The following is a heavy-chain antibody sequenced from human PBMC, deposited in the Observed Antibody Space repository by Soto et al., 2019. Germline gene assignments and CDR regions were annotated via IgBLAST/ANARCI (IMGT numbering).Heavy chain of an antibody. CDR1: GFTFDDYA. Sequence: GGSLRLSCAASGFTFDDYAMHWVRQAPGKGLEWVSGINWNSGSIGYVDSVKGRFTISRDNAKNSLYLQMNSLRTEDTALYYCAKGYNYDRSGNPDYWGQGTLVTVSS. CDR2: INWNSGSI. D-gene: IGHD3-22*01. J-gene: IGHJ4*02. V-gene: IGHV3-9*01. CDR3: AKGYNYDRSGNPDY.